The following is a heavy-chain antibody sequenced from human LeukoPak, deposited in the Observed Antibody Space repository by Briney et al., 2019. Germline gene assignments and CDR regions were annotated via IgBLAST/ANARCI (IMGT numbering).Heavy chain of an antibody. Sequence: PSETLSHTCAVSVGSITRANWWSWVRQLPGKGLEWIGEIYHSGSTNYNPSLKSRVTISVDKSKNQFSLKLTSVTAADTAVYYCARIGNYYFDYWGQGTLVTVSS. CDR2: IYHSGST. CDR3: ARIGNYYFDY. D-gene: IGHD1-1*01. V-gene: IGHV4-4*02. CDR1: VGSITRANW. J-gene: IGHJ4*02.